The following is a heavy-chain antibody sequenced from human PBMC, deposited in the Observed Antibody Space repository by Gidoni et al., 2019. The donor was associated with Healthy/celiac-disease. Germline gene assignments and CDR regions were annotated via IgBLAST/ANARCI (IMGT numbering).Heavy chain of an antibody. CDR3: AREIYSSSPPGGFDY. V-gene: IGHV3-33*01. Sequence: QVQLVESGGGVVQPGRSMRRSCAASGSTVSGDGMNWVRQAPGKGLEWVAFIWYDGINKYYADSVKGRFTISRDNSKNTLYLQMNSLRAEDTAVYYCAREIYSSSPPGGFDYWGQGTLVTVSS. J-gene: IGHJ4*02. D-gene: IGHD6-6*01. CDR1: GSTVSGDG. CDR2: IWYDGINK.